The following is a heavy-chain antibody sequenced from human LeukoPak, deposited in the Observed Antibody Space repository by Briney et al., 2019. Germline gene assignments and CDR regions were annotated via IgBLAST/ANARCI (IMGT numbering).Heavy chain of an antibody. J-gene: IGHJ4*02. V-gene: IGHV1-8*01. CDR3: AKDYDILTGYL. CDR2: MNPNSGNT. Sequence: GASVKVSRKASGYTFTSYDINWVRQATGQGLEWMGWMNPNSGNTGYAQKFQGRVTMTRNTSINTAYMELSSLRSEDTAVYYCAKDYDILTGYLWGQGTLVTVSS. CDR1: GYTFTSYD. D-gene: IGHD3-9*01.